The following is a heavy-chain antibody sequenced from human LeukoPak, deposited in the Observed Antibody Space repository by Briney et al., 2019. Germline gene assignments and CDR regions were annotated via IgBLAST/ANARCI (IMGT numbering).Heavy chain of an antibody. CDR3: ARDHWGVGAGEWFDP. Sequence: PSETLSLTCTVSGGSVSSYYWSWIRQPAGKGLEWIGRIYTSGSTDYNPSLKTRVAMSVDTSKNQLSLKLRSVTAADTAVYYCARDHWGVGAGEWFDPWGPGTLVTVSS. D-gene: IGHD3-16*01. CDR2: IYTSGST. CDR1: GGSVSSYY. V-gene: IGHV4-4*07. J-gene: IGHJ5*02.